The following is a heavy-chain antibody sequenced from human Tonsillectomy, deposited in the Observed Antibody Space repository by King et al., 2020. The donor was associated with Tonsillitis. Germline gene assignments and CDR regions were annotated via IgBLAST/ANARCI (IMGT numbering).Heavy chain of an antibody. CDR3: ARDADGYYFDY. D-gene: IGHD3-10*01. V-gene: IGHV3-30*04. J-gene: IGHJ4*02. CDR1: GFTFSSYA. Sequence: VQLVESGGGVVQPGRSLRLSCAASGFTFSSYAIHWVRQAPGKGLEWVAVISYDGSDKYYVDSVMGRFTISRDNSKNTLYLQMNSLSAEDTAVYYCARDADGYYFDYWGQGTLVTVSS. CDR2: ISYDGSDK.